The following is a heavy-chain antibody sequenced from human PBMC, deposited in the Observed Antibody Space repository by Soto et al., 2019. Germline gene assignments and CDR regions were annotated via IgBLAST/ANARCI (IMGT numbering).Heavy chain of an antibody. J-gene: IGHJ5*02. V-gene: IGHV4-59*01. CDR1: SGSISSYY. Sequence: SETLSLTCTVSSGSISSYYWSWIRQPPGKGLEWIGYIYYSGSTNYNPSLKSRVTISVDTSKNQFSLKLSSVTAADTAVYYCARAGRDYDILTGYHNWFDPWGQGTLVTVSS. CDR3: ARAGRDYDILTGYHNWFDP. D-gene: IGHD3-9*01. CDR2: IYYSGST.